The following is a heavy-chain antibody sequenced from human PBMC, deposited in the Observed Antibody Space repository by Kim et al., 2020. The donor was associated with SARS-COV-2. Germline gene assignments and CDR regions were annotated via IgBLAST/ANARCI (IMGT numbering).Heavy chain of an antibody. Sequence: SETLSLTCNVSGVSISGDYWSWIRQTPEKGLQWIASISYAGTMSYNPSLKSRVTISVDTSKNQVSLKLSSVTAADTAMYYCARHLSGSGAFYYVGYWGQG. D-gene: IGHD3-10*01. J-gene: IGHJ4*02. CDR2: ISYAGTM. CDR3: ARHLSGSGAFYYVGY. CDR1: GVSISGDY. V-gene: IGHV4-59*08.